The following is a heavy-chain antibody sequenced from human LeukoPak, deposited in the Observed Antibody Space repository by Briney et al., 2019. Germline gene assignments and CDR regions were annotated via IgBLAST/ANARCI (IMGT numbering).Heavy chain of an antibody. Sequence: GGSLRLSCAASGFTFSNNAMSWVRQAPGEGLEWVSGISGSGDSTYYADSVKGRFTISRDNSKNTLYLQMNSLRAEDTAVYYCARDPNMDVWGQGTTVTVSS. V-gene: IGHV3-23*01. CDR3: ARDPNMDV. CDR1: GFTFSNNA. CDR2: ISGSGDST. J-gene: IGHJ6*02.